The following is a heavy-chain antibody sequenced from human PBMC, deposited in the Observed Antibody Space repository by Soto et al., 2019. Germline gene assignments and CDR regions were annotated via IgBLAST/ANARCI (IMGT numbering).Heavy chain of an antibody. V-gene: IGHV3-30-3*01. CDR1: GFTFSSYA. CDR3: ARDTWELDYYYYGMDV. CDR2: ISYDGSNK. J-gene: IGHJ6*02. Sequence: GGSLRLSCAASGFTFSSYAMHWVRQAPGKGLEWVAVISYDGSNKYYADSVKGRFTISRDNSKNTLYLQMNSLRAEDTAVYYCARDTWELDYYYYGMDVWGQGTTVTVSS. D-gene: IGHD1-26*01.